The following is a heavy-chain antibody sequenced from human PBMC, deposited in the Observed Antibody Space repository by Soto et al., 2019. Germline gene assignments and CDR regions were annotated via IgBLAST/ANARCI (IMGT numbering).Heavy chain of an antibody. Sequence: PSETLSLTCTVSGGSISSGGYYWSWIRQHPGKGLEWIGYIYYSGSTYYNPSLKSRVTISVDTSKNQFSLKLSSVTAADTAVYYCARATLGGRKPWFDPWGQGTLVTVSS. J-gene: IGHJ5*02. D-gene: IGHD3-10*01. V-gene: IGHV4-31*03. CDR2: IYYSGST. CDR3: ARATLGGRKPWFDP. CDR1: GGSISSGGYY.